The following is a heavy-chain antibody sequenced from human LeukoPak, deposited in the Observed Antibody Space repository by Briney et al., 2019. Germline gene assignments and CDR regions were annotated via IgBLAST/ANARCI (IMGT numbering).Heavy chain of an antibody. CDR3: AKERCSGSACYIFDS. CDR1: GFTLSNFG. Sequence: GGSLRLSCAASGFTLSNFGMHWVRQTPGKGLECVAVISYDGSNTYYADSVKGRFTISRDNSKSTLSLQLSSLGVEDTAVYYCAKERCSGSACYIFDSWGQGTLVIVSA. V-gene: IGHV3-30*18. D-gene: IGHD2-15*01. CDR2: ISYDGSNT. J-gene: IGHJ4*02.